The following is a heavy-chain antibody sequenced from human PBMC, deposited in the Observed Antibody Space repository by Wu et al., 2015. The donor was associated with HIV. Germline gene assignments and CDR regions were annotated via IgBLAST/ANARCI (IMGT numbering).Heavy chain of an antibody. CDR3: AREGVDAFHP. D-gene: IGHD5-12*01. J-gene: IGHJ5*02. Sequence: QVQLVQSGAEVKEPGASVKVSCKTSGYTFISYDINWVRQAPGQGLEWMGWISANNGDTSYAQKFQGRVTVTTDTSTTTSYMELRSLKSDDTAIYYCAREGVDAFHPWGQGTLVTVSS. CDR2: ISANNGDT. V-gene: IGHV1-18*01. CDR1: GYTFISYD.